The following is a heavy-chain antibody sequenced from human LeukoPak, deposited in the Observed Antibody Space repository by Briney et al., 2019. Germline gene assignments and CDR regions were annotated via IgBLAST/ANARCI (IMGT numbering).Heavy chain of an antibody. Sequence: PSETLSLTCTVSGGSICSSSYYWGWIRQPPGKGLEWIGSIYYSGSTYYNPSLKSRVTISVDTSKNQFSLKLSSVTAADTAVYYCARGRQLWNTRAHSYYYYYYMDVWGKGTTVTVSS. CDR1: GGSICSSSYY. J-gene: IGHJ6*03. V-gene: IGHV4-39*01. CDR2: IYYSGST. D-gene: IGHD5-18*01. CDR3: ARGRQLWNTRAHSYYYYYYMDV.